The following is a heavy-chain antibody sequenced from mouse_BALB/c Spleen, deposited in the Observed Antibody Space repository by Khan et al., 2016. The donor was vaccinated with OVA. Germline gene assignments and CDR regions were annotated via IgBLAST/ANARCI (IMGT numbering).Heavy chain of an antibody. J-gene: IGHJ2*01. CDR3: ARLEDI. CDR1: GFSLTSYG. Sequence: QVQLKESGPGLVAPSQSLSITCTVSGFSLTSYGVHWVRQTPGKGLEWLGVIWAGGSTNYNSALMSRLSIITDNSTMQVFIKMNSLQTDDTAMYYCARLEDIWGQGTTLTVSS. V-gene: IGHV2-9*02. D-gene: IGHD1-3*01. CDR2: IWAGGST.